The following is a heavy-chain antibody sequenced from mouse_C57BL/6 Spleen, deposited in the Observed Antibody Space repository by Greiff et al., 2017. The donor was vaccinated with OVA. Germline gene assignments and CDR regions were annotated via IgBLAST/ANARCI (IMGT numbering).Heavy chain of an antibody. Sequence: QVQLQQPGAELVKPGASVKLSCKASGYTFTSYWMHWVKQRPGQGLEWIGMIHPNSGSTNYNEKFKSKATLTVDKSSSTAYMQLSSLTSEDSAVYDGARHSVVATYPPDCWGQGTTLTVSS. V-gene: IGHV1-64*01. D-gene: IGHD1-1*01. CDR3: ARHSVVATYPPDC. CDR1: GYTFTSYW. J-gene: IGHJ2*01. CDR2: IHPNSGST.